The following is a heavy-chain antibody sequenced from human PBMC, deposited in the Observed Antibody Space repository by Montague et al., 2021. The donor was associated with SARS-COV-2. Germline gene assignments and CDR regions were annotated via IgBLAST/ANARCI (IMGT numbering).Heavy chain of an antibody. J-gene: IGHJ6*02. D-gene: IGHD6-13*01. CDR2: IYYSGNT. CDR1: GGSISSYN. CDR3: AGLPAGGSVYGMDV. V-gene: IGHV4-59*01. Sequence: SETLSLTCTVSGGSISSYNWSWIRQPPGKGLECIGYIYYSGNTNYNPSLKSRVTISVDTSKSQFSLKLSSVTAADTAVYYCAGLPAGGSVYGMDVWGQGTLVTVSS.